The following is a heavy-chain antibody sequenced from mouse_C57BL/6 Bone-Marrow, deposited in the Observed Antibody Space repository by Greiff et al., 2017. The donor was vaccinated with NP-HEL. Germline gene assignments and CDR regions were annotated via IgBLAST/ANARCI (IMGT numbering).Heavy chain of an antibody. CDR2: INPSSGYT. V-gene: IGHV1-7*01. J-gene: IGHJ3*01. Sequence: QVQLQQSGAELAKPGASVKLSCKASGYTFTSYWMHWVKQRPGQGLEWIGYINPSSGYTKYNQKFKEKATLTAAKSASTANMQLSTVTYEDSAVYYGAHPAWFAYWGQGNLVTLSA. CDR3: AHPAWFAY. CDR1: GYTFTSYW.